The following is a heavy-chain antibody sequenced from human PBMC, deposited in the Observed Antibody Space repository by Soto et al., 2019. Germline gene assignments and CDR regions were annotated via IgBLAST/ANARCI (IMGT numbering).Heavy chain of an antibody. V-gene: IGHV1-18*04. CDR3: ARVGSWPYYYYGMDV. D-gene: IGHD3-16*01. J-gene: IGHJ6*02. CDR2: INGYNGNA. Sequence: QVQLMQSGAEVKKPGASVRVSCRASGYTFTSYGITWVRQAPGQGLEWMGWINGYNGNADYAQNLQGRVTMTTDTSTSTAYMELRSLRSDDTAVYYCARVGSWPYYYYGMDVWGQGTTVTVSS. CDR1: GYTFTSYG.